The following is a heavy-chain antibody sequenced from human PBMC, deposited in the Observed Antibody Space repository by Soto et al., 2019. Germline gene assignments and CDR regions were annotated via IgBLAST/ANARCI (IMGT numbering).Heavy chain of an antibody. CDR3: AREGGYGRNLSAEYFQH. V-gene: IGHV1-69*12. CDR2: IIPIFGTA. D-gene: IGHD4-17*01. J-gene: IGHJ1*01. CDR1: GGTFSSYA. Sequence: QVQLVQSGAEVKKPGSSVKVSCKASGGTFSSYAISWVRQAPGQGLEWMGGIIPIFGTANYAQKFQGRVTITADDSTSSAYMELSSLRSEVTAVYYCAREGGYGRNLSAEYFQHWGQGTLVTVSS.